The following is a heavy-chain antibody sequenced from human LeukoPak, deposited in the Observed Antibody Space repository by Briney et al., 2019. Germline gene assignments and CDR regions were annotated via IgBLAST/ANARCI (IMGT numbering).Heavy chain of an antibody. CDR2: IYYSGST. D-gene: IGHD3-16*01. Sequence: PSETLSLTCTVSGGSISSSSYYWGWIRQPPGKGLEWIGSIYYSGSTYYNPSLKSRVTISVDTSKNQFSLKLSSVTAADTAVYYCAREWVGGLNPTIDYWGQGTLVTVSS. J-gene: IGHJ4*02. CDR3: AREWVGGLNPTIDY. CDR1: GGSISSSSYY. V-gene: IGHV4-39*07.